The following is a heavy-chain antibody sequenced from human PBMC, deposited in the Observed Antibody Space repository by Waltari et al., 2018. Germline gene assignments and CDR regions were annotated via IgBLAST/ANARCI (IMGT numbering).Heavy chain of an antibody. CDR3: ATDLPNDCYPFDY. Sequence: EVQVVESGGGLAKPGGSLRLSCAASGFTFKNAWMSWVRQAPGKGLEWVALNKSIDDGGTVHYPEHVKGRLTISRDDSQNILYLQMNSLTTEDTAVYYCATDLPNDCYPFDYLGQGTLVTVSS. V-gene: IGHV3-15*01. D-gene: IGHD2-21*01. J-gene: IGHJ4*02. CDR1: GFTFKNAW. CDR2: NKSIDDGGTV.